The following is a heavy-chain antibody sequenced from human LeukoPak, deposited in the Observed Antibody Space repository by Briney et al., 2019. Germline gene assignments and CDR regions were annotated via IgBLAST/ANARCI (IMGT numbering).Heavy chain of an antibody. V-gene: IGHV3-48*01. J-gene: IGHJ4*02. CDR2: ISSSSSSM. D-gene: IGHD6-13*01. CDR3: ARHGSSWPYYFDY. Sequence: PGGSLRLSCAVSGFTFSSYSMNWVRQAPGKGPEWVSYISSSSSSMYYADSVKGRFTISRDNAKNSLSLQMNSLRAEDTAVYYCARHGSSWPYYFDYRGQGTLVAVSS. CDR1: GFTFSSYS.